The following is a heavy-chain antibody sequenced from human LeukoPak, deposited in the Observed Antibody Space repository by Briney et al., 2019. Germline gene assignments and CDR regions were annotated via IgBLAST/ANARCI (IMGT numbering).Heavy chain of an antibody. D-gene: IGHD6-19*01. CDR1: GGSISSSSYY. J-gene: IGHJ4*02. CDR3: ARVRYSSGWYLADY. V-gene: IGHV4-61*05. CDR2: INYSGST. Sequence: SETLSLTCTVSGGSISSSSYYWGWIRQPPGKGLEWIGYINYSGSTNYNPSLKSRITISVDTSKNQFSLKLSSVIAADTAVYYCARVRYSSGWYLADYWGQGTLVTVSS.